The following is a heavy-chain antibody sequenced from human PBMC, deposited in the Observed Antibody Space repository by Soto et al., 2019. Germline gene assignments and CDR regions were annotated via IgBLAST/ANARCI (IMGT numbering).Heavy chain of an antibody. Sequence: ASVKVSCKASGYTFTGYYMHWVRQAPGQGLEWMGWINPNSGGTNYAQKFQGWVTMTRDTSISTAYMELSRLRSDDTAVYYCATLLTGDHLGAFDIWGQGTMVTVSS. CDR2: INPNSGGT. D-gene: IGHD7-27*01. CDR3: ATLLTGDHLGAFDI. V-gene: IGHV1-2*04. CDR1: GYTFTGYY. J-gene: IGHJ3*02.